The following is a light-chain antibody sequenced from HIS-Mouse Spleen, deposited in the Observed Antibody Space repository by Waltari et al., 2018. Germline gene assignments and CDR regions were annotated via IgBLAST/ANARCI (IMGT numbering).Light chain of an antibody. CDR1: SSDVGGYNS. CDR3: SSYTSSSTRV. CDR2: DVS. Sequence: QSALTQPASVSGSPGQSITISCTGTSSDVGGYNSASWYQQHPGKAPKLMIYDVSNRPSGVSNRFSGSKSGNTASLTISGLQAEDEADYYCSSYTSSSTRVFGGGTKLTVL. J-gene: IGLJ3*02. V-gene: IGLV2-14*03.